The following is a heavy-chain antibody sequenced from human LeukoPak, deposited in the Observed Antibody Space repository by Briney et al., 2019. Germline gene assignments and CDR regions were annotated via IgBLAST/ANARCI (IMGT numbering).Heavy chain of an antibody. V-gene: IGHV3-7*01. D-gene: IGHD2-21*02. CDR1: GFTFSDYW. Sequence: PGGSLRLSCAASGFTFSDYWMTWVRQAPGKGPEWVANIREDGRKAYYVGSVMGRFTITRDNVKNSVYLQMNYLRAEDTAVYYCARDQVGGHYQFWGQGALVAVSS. CDR3: ARDQVGGHYQF. CDR2: IREDGRKA. J-gene: IGHJ4*02.